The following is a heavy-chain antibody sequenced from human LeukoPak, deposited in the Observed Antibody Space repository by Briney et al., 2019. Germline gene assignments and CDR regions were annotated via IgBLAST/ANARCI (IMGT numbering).Heavy chain of an antibody. D-gene: IGHD3-10*01. Sequence: GETLTLTCAASGCPSISYRLRWVRQAPGKRLERVANLKEVGSAKYYVDSLEGRFTISRDNAKKSLYLLMDSLRAEDTAVYHCARISYYALDYWGQGTLVSVSS. V-gene: IGHV3-7*04. CDR1: GCPSISYR. CDR2: LKEVGSAK. CDR3: ARISYYALDY. J-gene: IGHJ4*02.